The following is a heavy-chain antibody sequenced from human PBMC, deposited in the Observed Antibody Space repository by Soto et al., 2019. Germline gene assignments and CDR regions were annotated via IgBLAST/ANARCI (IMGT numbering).Heavy chain of an antibody. Sequence: EVQLVESGGGLVQPGGSLRLSCAASGFAFGSYWMHWVRQAPGKGLVWVSRISLDGTIATQADSVKGRFTISRDNAKNTLYLPMNSLRADDTAVYYCLRDQRHWNEFADQWSQGTLVTVTS. V-gene: IGHV3-74*01. D-gene: IGHD1-1*01. CDR2: ISLDGTIA. J-gene: IGHJ4*02. CDR3: LRDQRHWNEFADQ. CDR1: GFAFGSYW.